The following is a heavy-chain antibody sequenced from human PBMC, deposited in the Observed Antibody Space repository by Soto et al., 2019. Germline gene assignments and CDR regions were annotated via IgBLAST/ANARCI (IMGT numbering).Heavy chain of an antibody. J-gene: IGHJ6*02. D-gene: IGHD2-21*01. CDR3: ARAVSAGNYYYGMDV. V-gene: IGHV5-51*01. CDR1: GYSFTSYW. Sequence: GESLKISCKGSGYSFTSYWIGWVRQMPGKGLEWMGIIYPGDSDTRYSPSLQGQVTISADKSISTAYLQWSSLKASDTAMYYCARAVSAGNYYYGMDVWGQGTTVTVSS. CDR2: IYPGDSDT.